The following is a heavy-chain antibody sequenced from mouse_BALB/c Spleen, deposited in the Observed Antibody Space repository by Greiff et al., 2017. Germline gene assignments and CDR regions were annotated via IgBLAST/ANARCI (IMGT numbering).Heavy chain of an antibody. J-gene: IGHJ3*01. V-gene: IGHV3-6*02. D-gene: IGHD2-14*01. Sequence: EVKLMESGPGLVKPSQSLSLTCSVTGYSITSGYYWNWIRQFPGNKLEWMGYISYDGSNNYNPSLKNRISITRDTSKNQFFLKLNSVTTEDTATYYCAREDRFFAYWGQGTLVTVSA. CDR2: ISYDGSN. CDR1: GYSITSGYY. CDR3: AREDRFFAY.